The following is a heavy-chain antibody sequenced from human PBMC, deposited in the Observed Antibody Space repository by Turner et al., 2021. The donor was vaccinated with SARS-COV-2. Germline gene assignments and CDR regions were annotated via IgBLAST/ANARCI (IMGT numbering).Heavy chain of an antibody. D-gene: IGHD6-13*01. CDR1: GGTFSSYA. V-gene: IGHV1-69*04. CDR2: IIPILGIA. J-gene: IGHJ5*02. CDR3: ASVYQGIAAAAISWFDP. Sequence: QVQLVQSGAEVKKPGSSVKVSCKASGGTFSSYAISWVRQAPGQGLEGMGRIIPILGIANYAKKFQGRVTITADKSTSTAYMELSSLRSEETAVYYCASVYQGIAAAAISWFDPWGQGTLVTVSS.